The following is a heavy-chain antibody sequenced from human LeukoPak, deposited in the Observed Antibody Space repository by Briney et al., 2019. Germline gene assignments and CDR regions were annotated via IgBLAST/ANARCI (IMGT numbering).Heavy chain of an antibody. D-gene: IGHD3-22*01. V-gene: IGHV3-23*01. Sequence: GGSLRLSCAASGFTFRNYAMSWVRQAPGKGLEWVSGIGTSGGSTYYADSVKGRFTMSRDSSKSTLYLQMNSLRAEDTAVYYCAKAYSYDSSGDNDYWGQGTLVTFSS. CDR2: IGTSGGST. CDR1: GFTFRNYA. CDR3: AKAYSYDSSGDNDY. J-gene: IGHJ4*02.